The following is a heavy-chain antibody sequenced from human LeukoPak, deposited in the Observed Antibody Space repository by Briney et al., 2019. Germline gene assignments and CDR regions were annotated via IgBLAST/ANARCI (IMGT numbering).Heavy chain of an antibody. Sequence: GGSLRLSCAASGFTFSSYAMSWVRQAPGKGLEWVSAISGSGRSTFYADSVKGWFTISRDNSKNTLYLQMNSLRAEDTAVYYCTNRVDTTMVVYWGQGTLVTVSS. V-gene: IGHV3-23*01. CDR3: TNRVDTTMVVY. J-gene: IGHJ4*02. CDR2: ISGSGRST. D-gene: IGHD5-18*01. CDR1: GFTFSSYA.